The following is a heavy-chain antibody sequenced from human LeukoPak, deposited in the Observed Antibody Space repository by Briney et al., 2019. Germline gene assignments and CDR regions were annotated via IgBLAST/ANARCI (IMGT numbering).Heavy chain of an antibody. J-gene: IGHJ6*03. V-gene: IGHV1-18*01. Sequence: GASVKVSCKASGYTFTSYGISWVRQAPGQGLEWMGWISGYNDNTNYAQKFQGRVTMTTDTSTNTAYMELRSLRSDDTAVYYCARVVPPYYYDSGRRRGFYYMDVWGKGTTVTVSS. D-gene: IGHD3-10*01. CDR3: ARVVPPYYYDSGRRRGFYYMDV. CDR1: GYTFTSYG. CDR2: ISGYNDNT.